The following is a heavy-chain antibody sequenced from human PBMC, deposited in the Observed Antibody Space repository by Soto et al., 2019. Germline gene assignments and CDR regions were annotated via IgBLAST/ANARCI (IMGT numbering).Heavy chain of an antibody. CDR2: IYYSGST. J-gene: IGHJ4*02. CDR3: ARHSSGWHYFDY. CDR1: GGSISSYY. V-gene: IGHV4-59*01. D-gene: IGHD6-19*01. Sequence: SETLSLTCTVSGGSISSYYWSWIRQPPGKGLECIGYIYYSGSTNYNPSLKSRVTISIDTSKNQFSLKLSSVTAADTAVYYCARHSSGWHYFDYWGQGALVTVSS.